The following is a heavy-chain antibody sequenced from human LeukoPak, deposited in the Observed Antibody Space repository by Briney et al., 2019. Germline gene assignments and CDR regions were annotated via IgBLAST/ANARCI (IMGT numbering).Heavy chain of an antibody. CDR2: INHSGST. D-gene: IGHD6-19*01. V-gene: IGHV4-34*01. CDR1: GWSFSGYY. CDR3: ASGAVAGTVDY. J-gene: IGHJ4*02. Sequence: PSETLSLTCAVYGWSFSGYYLSWIRQPPGKGLEWIGEINHSGSTNYNPSLKSRVTISVDTSKNQFSLQLSSVTAAETAVYYCASGAVAGTVDYWGKGTLVTVSS.